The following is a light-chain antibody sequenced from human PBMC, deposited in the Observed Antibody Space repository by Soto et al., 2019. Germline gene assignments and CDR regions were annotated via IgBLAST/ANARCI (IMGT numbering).Light chain of an antibody. CDR1: ETVAGSY. V-gene: IGKV3-15*01. Sequence: EIVLTQSPGTLSLSPGERATLSCRASETVAGSYLAWYQQKPGQAPRLLIHGASTRATGIPARFSGSGSGTEFTLTISSLQSEDFAVYYCQQYNNWPPSIIFGQGTRLEIK. J-gene: IGKJ5*01. CDR2: GAS. CDR3: QQYNNWPPSII.